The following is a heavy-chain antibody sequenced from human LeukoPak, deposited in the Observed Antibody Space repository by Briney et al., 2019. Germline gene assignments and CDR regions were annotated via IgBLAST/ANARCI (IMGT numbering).Heavy chain of an antibody. CDR3: AKGYYYGSSGYYQHFDH. J-gene: IGHJ4*02. CDR1: GFTFSNFG. CDR2: ISYDGSNQ. V-gene: IGHV3-30*18. Sequence: GRSLRLSCAASGFTFSNFGIHWVRQAPGKGLEWVALISYDGSNQYYAESVKGRFTISRDNSKNTLYLQMNSLRAEDTAVYYCAKGYYYGSSGYYQHFDHWGQGTLVTVSS. D-gene: IGHD3-22*01.